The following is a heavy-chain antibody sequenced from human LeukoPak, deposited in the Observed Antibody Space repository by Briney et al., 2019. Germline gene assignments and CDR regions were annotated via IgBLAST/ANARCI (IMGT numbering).Heavy chain of an antibody. Sequence: ASVKVSCKASGHSFTSCYMHWVRQAPGQGLEWMGIFNPTAGSTSYAQKFKGRLTVTRDTSTSTVHMELSSLTSDDTAVYYCARGHSLAVAGRQNWFDPWGQGTLVTVSS. CDR1: GHSFTSCY. D-gene: IGHD6-19*01. J-gene: IGHJ5*02. CDR3: ARGHSLAVAGRQNWFDP. V-gene: IGHV1-46*01. CDR2: FNPTAGST.